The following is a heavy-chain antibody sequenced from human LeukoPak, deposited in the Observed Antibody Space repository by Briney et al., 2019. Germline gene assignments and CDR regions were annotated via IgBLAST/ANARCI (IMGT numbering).Heavy chain of an antibody. J-gene: IGHJ6*03. CDR1: GGSISSSSYY. CDR2: IYYYGST. V-gene: IGHV4-39*07. CDR3: ARVTGSYYYYYYMDV. Sequence: SETLSLTCTVSGGSISSSSYYWGWIRQPPGKGLEWIGSIYYYGSTYYSPSLKSRVAISVDTSKNQFSLKLSSVTAADTAVYYCARVTGSYYYYYYMDVWGKGTTVTVSS. D-gene: IGHD3-10*01.